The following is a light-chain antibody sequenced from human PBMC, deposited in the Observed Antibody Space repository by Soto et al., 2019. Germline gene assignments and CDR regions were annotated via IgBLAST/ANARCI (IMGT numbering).Light chain of an antibody. CDR1: QSVRSY. CDR3: QQRSNWPLT. Sequence: EIVLTQSPATLSLSPGERATLSCRASQSVRSYLAWYQQKPGQAPRLLIYDASNSATGIPARFSGSGSGTDFTLTISSLEPEDFAVYYCQQRSNWPLTFGGGTKVDNK. J-gene: IGKJ4*01. CDR2: DAS. V-gene: IGKV3-11*01.